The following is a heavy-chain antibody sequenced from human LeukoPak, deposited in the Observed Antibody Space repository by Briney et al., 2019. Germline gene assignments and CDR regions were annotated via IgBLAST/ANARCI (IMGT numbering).Heavy chain of an antibody. D-gene: IGHD1-26*01. V-gene: IGHV4-34*01. J-gene: IGHJ4*02. CDR1: GGSFSGYY. Sequence: SETLSLTCAVYGGSFSGYYWSWIRQPPGKGLEWIGEINHSGSTNYNPSLKSRVTISVDKSKNQFSLKLSSVTAADTAVYYCARDLARVGATLHWGQGTLVTVSS. CDR3: ARDLARVGATLH. CDR2: INHSGST.